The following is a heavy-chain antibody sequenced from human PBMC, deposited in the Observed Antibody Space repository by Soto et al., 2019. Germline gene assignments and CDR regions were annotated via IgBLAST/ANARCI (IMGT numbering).Heavy chain of an antibody. CDR2: ISGSGGST. CDR1: GFTFSSYA. Sequence: GGSLRLSCAASGFTFSSYAMSWVRQAPGKGLEWVSAISGSGGSTYYADSVKGRFTISRDNSKNTLYLQMNSLRAEDTAVYYCAKSDRVRVVVVITQYYFDYWGQGTLVTVSS. D-gene: IGHD3-22*01. CDR3: AKSDRVRVVVVITQYYFDY. J-gene: IGHJ4*02. V-gene: IGHV3-23*01.